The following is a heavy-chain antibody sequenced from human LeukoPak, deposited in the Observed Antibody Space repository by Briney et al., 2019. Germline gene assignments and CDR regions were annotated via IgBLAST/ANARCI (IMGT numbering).Heavy chain of an antibody. CDR3: ARVIRGINNNFDY. CDR1: GFTFSSYV. V-gene: IGHV3-30*04. D-gene: IGHD3-10*01. CDR2: ISYDGSNE. Sequence: GGSLRLSCAASGFTFSSYVMHWVRQAPGKGLEWVAIISYDGSNEYYADSVKGRFTISRDNAKNSLYLQMNSLRAEDTAVYYCARVIRGINNNFDYWGQGTLVTVSS. J-gene: IGHJ4*02.